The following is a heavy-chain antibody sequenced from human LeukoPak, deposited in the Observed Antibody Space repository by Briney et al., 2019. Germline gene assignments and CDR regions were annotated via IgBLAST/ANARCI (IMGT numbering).Heavy chain of an antibody. CDR1: GFTFSSYW. D-gene: IGHD7-27*01. J-gene: IGHJ6*02. V-gene: IGHV3-21*01. CDR3: ARDDWGSDYYYYGMDV. CDR2: ISSSSRYI. Sequence: GGSQRLSCAASGFTFSSYWMNWVRQAPGKGLEWVSSISSSSRYIYYADSVKGRFTISRDNAKNSLYLQMNSLRAEDTAVYYCARDDWGSDYYYYGMDVWGQGTTVTVSS.